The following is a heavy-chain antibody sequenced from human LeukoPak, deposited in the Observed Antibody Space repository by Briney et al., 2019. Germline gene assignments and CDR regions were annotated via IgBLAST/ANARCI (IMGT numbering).Heavy chain of an antibody. Sequence: TSETLSLTCTVSGVSISSYYWTWIRQPAGKGLEWIGRIYTSGSTNYNPSLRSRVTMSVDTSKNQFSLKLSSVTAADTAVYYCARVDSSSWAVDYWGQGTLVTVSS. J-gene: IGHJ4*02. D-gene: IGHD6-13*01. CDR2: IYTSGST. CDR3: ARVDSSSWAVDY. V-gene: IGHV4-4*07. CDR1: GVSISSYY.